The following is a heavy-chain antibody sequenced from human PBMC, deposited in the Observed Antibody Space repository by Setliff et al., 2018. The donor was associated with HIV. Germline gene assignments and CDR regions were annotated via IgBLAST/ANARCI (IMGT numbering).Heavy chain of an antibody. CDR1: GYTFTGYY. CDR3: AGDISTYYYDSSGPFDY. Sequence: ASVKVSCKASGYTFTGYYMHWVRQAPGQGLEWMGWINPNSGGTNYAQKFQGWVTMTRDTSISTAYMELSRLRSDDTAVYYCAGDISTYYYDSSGPFDYWGQGTLVTV. D-gene: IGHD3-22*01. J-gene: IGHJ4*02. V-gene: IGHV1-2*04. CDR2: INPNSGGT.